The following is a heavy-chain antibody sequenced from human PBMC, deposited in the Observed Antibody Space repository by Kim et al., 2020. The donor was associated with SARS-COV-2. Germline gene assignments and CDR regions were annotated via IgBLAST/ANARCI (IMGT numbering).Heavy chain of an antibody. CDR1: GFTFNSYG. J-gene: IGHJ4*02. CDR2: ISDDGRNE. CDR3: AKVPYSTDWESGGYFFDH. V-gene: IGHV3-30*18. D-gene: IGHD6-19*01. Sequence: GGSLRLSCAASGFTFNSYGMHWVRQAPGKGLEWVALISDDGRNEHYVDSVKGRFIISRDNSKKTLFLQMNSLRVEDTAVYYCAKVPYSTDWESGGYFFDHWGQGTLVTVSS.